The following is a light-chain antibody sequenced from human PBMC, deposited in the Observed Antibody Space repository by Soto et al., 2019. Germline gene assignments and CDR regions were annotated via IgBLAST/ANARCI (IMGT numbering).Light chain of an antibody. V-gene: IGLV4-69*01. CDR1: SGHSSYA. CDR3: QTWDTGARVV. CDR2: LSSDGSH. J-gene: IGLJ2*01. Sequence: QPVLTQSLSPSASLGASVKLTCTLSSGHSSYAIAWHQQQPEKGPRYLMKLSSDGSHSKGDGIPDRFSGSSSGAERYLTISSLQSEDEADYYCQTWDTGARVVFGGGTKLTVL.